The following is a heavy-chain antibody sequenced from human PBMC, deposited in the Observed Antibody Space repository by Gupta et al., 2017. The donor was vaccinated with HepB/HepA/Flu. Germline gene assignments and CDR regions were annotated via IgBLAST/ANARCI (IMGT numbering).Heavy chain of an antibody. CDR2: INWNGGST. D-gene: IGHD2-2*01. J-gene: IGHJ1*01. CDR3: ARADEGYCSSTSCYPEYFQH. Sequence: EVQLVESGGGVVRPGGSLRLSCAASGFTFDDYGMSWVRQAPGKGLEWVSGINWNGGSTGYADSVKGRFTISRDNAKNSLYLQMNSLRAEDTALYYCARADEGYCSSTSCYPEYFQHWGQGTLVTVSS. V-gene: IGHV3-20*04. CDR1: GFTFDDYG.